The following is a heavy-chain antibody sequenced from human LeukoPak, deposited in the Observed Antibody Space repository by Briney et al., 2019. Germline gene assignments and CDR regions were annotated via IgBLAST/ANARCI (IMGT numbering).Heavy chain of an antibody. J-gene: IGHJ6*03. CDR2: IIPIFGTA. Sequence: SVKVSCKASGGTFSSYAISWVRQAPGQGLEWMGGIIPIFGTANYAQKFQGRVTITTDESTSTAYMELSSLRSEDTAVYYCARGVVLGYYYYYMDVWGKGTTVTVSS. CDR3: ARGVVLGYYYYYMDV. D-gene: IGHD2-2*01. CDR1: GGTFSSYA. V-gene: IGHV1-69*05.